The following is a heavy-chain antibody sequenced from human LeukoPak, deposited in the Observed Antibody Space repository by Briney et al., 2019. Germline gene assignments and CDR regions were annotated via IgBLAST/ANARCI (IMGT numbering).Heavy chain of an antibody. CDR2: IIPIFGTA. Sequence: ASVKVSCKASGGTFSSYAISWVRQAPGQGLEWMGGIIPIFGTANYAQKFQGRVTITTDESTSTAYMELSSLRSDDTAVYYCARGESGAFDIWGQGTMVTVSS. D-gene: IGHD3-10*01. J-gene: IGHJ3*02. CDR1: GGTFSSYA. CDR3: ARGESGAFDI. V-gene: IGHV1-69*05.